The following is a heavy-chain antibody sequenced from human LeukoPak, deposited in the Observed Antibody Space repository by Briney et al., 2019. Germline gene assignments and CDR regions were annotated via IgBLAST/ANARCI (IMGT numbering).Heavy chain of an antibody. D-gene: IGHD6-19*01. CDR3: AKGSSGWYGGLDY. CDR1: GFTFSSYG. Sequence: GGSLRLSCAASGFTFSSYGVHWVRRAPGKGLEWVAVISYDGSNKYYADSVKGRFTISRDNSKNTLYLQMNSLRAEDTVVYYCAKGSSGWYGGLDYWGPGTLVTVSS. CDR2: ISYDGSNK. J-gene: IGHJ4*02. V-gene: IGHV3-30*18.